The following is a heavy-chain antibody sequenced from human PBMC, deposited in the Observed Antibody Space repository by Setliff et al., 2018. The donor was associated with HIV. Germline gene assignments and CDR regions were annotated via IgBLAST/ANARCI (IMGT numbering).Heavy chain of an antibody. D-gene: IGHD3-3*01. Sequence: PSETLSLTCTVSDSYDSISSNNYYWGWIRQPPGKGLEWIGSIFHSGSTYYAPSLQSRVTISIDKARDQFSLKLSSVTAADTAVYFCSSVLFHLGWLSTTHDAFDVWGPGTLVTVSS. CDR1: DSYDSISSNNYY. J-gene: IGHJ3*01. CDR3: SSVLFHLGWLSTTHDAFDV. V-gene: IGHV4-39*01. CDR2: IFHSGST.